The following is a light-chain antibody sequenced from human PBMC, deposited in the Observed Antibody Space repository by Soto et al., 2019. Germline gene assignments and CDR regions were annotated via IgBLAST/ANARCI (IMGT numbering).Light chain of an antibody. J-gene: IGLJ1*01. V-gene: IGLV2-23*02. CDR1: SSDVGSYNL. CDR3: CSYAGISTFYV. CDR2: GVN. Sequence: QSVLTQPASVSGSPGQSITSSCTGTSSDVGSYNLVSWYQQHPGKAPKLMIYGVNKRPSGVSNRFSGSKSGNTASLTISGLQAEDEADYYCCSYAGISTFYVFGTGTKLTVL.